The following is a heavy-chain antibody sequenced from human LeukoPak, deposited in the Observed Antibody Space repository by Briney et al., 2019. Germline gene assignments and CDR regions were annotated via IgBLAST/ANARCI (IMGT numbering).Heavy chain of an antibody. D-gene: IGHD3-10*01. Sequence: SGTLSLTCAVSGGFISSSNWWSWVRQPPGKGLEWIGEIYHSGSTNYNPSLKSRVTISVDTSKNQFSLKLSSVTAADTAVYYCASGSNVLLWFGESYWFDPWGQGTLVTVSS. CDR2: IYHSGST. CDR1: GGFISSSNW. V-gene: IGHV4-4*02. J-gene: IGHJ5*02. CDR3: ASGSNVLLWFGESYWFDP.